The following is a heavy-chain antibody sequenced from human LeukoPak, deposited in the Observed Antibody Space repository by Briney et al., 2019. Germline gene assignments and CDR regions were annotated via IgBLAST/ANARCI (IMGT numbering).Heavy chain of an antibody. V-gene: IGHV3-21*01. J-gene: IGHJ4*02. Sequence: GGSLRLSCAASGFTFSSYSMNWVRQAPGKGLEWVSSISSSSSYIYYADSVKGRFTISRDNAKNSLYLQMNSLGAEDTAVYYCARDDYYDILTGLPGLDYWGQGTLVTVSS. CDR1: GFTFSSYS. D-gene: IGHD3-9*01. CDR3: ARDDYYDILTGLPGLDY. CDR2: ISSSSSYI.